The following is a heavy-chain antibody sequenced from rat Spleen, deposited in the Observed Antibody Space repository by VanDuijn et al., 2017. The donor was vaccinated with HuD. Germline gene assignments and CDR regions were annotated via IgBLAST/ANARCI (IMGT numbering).Heavy chain of an antibody. CDR3: ARQSWELDY. V-gene: IGHV5-29*01. CDR2: ISYDGSST. D-gene: IGHD5-1*01. J-gene: IGHJ2*01. CDR1: GFTFSNYG. Sequence: EVQLVESGGGLVQPGRSLKLSCAASGFTFSNYGMAWVRQAPTKGLEWVATISYDGSSTYYRDSVKGRFTISRDNAKSTLYLQMDSLRSEDTATYYCARQSWELDYWGQGVMVTVSS.